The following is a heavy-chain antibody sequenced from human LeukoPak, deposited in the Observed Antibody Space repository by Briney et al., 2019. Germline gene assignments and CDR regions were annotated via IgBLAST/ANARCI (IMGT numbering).Heavy chain of an antibody. CDR1: GYSFTSYW. Sequence: GESLKISCKGSGYSFTSYWIGWVRQMPGKGLEWMGIIYPGDSDTRYSPSFQGQVTISADKSISTAYLQWSSLKASDTAMYYCARLLGGDYGDYYFDYWGQGTLVTVSS. D-gene: IGHD4-17*01. CDR3: ARLLGGDYGDYYFDY. CDR2: IYPGDSDT. V-gene: IGHV5-51*01. J-gene: IGHJ4*02.